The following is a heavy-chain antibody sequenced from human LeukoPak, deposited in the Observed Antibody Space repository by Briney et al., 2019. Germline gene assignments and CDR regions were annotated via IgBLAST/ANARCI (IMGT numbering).Heavy chain of an antibody. Sequence: GGSLRLSCAASGFTVSSNYMSWVRQAPGKGLEGGSVIYSGGSTYYADSVKGRFTISRDNAKNSLYLQMNSLRAEDTAVYYCAREPRQIAAAKINWFDPWGQGTLVTVSS. J-gene: IGHJ5*02. CDR2: IYSGGST. V-gene: IGHV3-53*01. CDR1: GFTVSSNY. D-gene: IGHD6-13*01. CDR3: AREPRQIAAAKINWFDP.